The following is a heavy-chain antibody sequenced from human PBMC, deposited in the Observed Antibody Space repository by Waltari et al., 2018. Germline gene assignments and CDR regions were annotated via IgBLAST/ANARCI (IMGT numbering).Heavy chain of an antibody. CDR1: GGSFSGYY. Sequence: QVQLQQWGAGLLKPSETLSLTCAVYGGSFSGYYWSWIRQPPGKGLEWIGRIYTSGSTNYNPSLKSRVTISVDTSKNQFSLKLSSVTAADTAVYYCARAKDYDFWSGYYNYFDYWGQGTLVTVSS. CDR3: ARAKDYDFWSGYYNYFDY. J-gene: IGHJ4*02. D-gene: IGHD3-3*01. CDR2: IYTSGST. V-gene: IGHV4-59*10.